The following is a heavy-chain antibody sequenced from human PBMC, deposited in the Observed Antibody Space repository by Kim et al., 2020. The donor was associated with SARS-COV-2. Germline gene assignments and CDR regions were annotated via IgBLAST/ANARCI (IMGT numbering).Heavy chain of an antibody. Sequence: GGSLRLSCAASGFTFSNYVMHWVRQAPGKGLEWVALMWFDETNKYYADSVKGRFTISRDNSENTLYLQMNSLRAEDTAVYYCARGGGHCGGDCYGVDYWGQGALVTVSS. D-gene: IGHD2-21*02. J-gene: IGHJ4*02. V-gene: IGHV3-33*01. CDR3: ARGGGHCGGDCYGVDY. CDR2: MWFDETNK. CDR1: GFTFSNYV.